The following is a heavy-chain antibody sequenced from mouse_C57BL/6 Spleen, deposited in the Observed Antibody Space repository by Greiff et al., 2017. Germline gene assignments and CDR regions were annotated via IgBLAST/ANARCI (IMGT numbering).Heavy chain of an antibody. Sequence: QVQLKQPGAELVKPGASVKLSCKASGYTFTSYWMHWVKQRPGQGLEWIGMIHPNSGSTNYNEKFKSKATLTVDKSSSTAYMQLSSLTSEDSAVYYCAREGWDGGPDYWGQGTTLTVSS. CDR1: GYTFTSYW. CDR3: AREGWDGGPDY. CDR2: IHPNSGST. J-gene: IGHJ2*01. D-gene: IGHD4-1*01. V-gene: IGHV1-64*01.